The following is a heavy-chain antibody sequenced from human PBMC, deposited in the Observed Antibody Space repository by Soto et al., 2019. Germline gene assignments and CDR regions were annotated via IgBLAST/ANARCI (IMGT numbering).Heavy chain of an antibody. V-gene: IGHV3-21*01. CDR1: GFSFSDYT. D-gene: IGHD5-18*01. Sequence: VGSLRLSCAASGFSFSDYTMNWVRQAPGKGLEWVSSISTSGTYIYYADSVKGRFTISRDTAKHSLYLQMNSLRAEDTAVYYCARDLTPMVYDYWGQGTLVTVS. CDR3: ARDLTPMVYDY. CDR2: ISTSGTYI. J-gene: IGHJ4*02.